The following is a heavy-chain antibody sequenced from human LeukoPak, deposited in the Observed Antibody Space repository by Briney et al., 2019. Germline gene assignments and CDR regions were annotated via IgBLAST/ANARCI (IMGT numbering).Heavy chain of an antibody. CDR1: GFTFSDYY. Sequence: PGGSLRLSCAASGFTFSDYYMSWIRQAPGKGLEWVSYISSSGSTIYYADSVKGRFTISRDNAKNSLYLQMNSLRAEDTAVYYCARDPIDEWFVEFRPYFDYWGQGTLVTVSS. CDR2: ISSSGSTI. CDR3: ARDPIDEWFVEFRPYFDY. J-gene: IGHJ4*02. V-gene: IGHV3-11*01. D-gene: IGHD3-10*01.